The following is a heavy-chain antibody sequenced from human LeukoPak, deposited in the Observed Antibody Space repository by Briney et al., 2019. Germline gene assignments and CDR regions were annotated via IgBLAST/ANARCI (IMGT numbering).Heavy chain of an antibody. Sequence: ASVKVSCKASGYTFTSYGISWVRQAPGQGLEWMGWISAYNGNTNYAQKLQGRVTMTTGTSTSTAYMELRSLRSDDTAVYYCARYSSGYYYFDYWGQGTLVTVSS. J-gene: IGHJ4*02. CDR3: ARYSSGYYYFDY. CDR1: GYTFTSYG. V-gene: IGHV1-18*01. CDR2: ISAYNGNT. D-gene: IGHD3-22*01.